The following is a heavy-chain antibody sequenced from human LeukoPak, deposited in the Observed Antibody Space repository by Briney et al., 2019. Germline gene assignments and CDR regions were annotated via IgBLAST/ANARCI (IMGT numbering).Heavy chain of an antibody. Sequence: PSQTLSLTCTVSGGSIGSGSYYWSWIRQPAGKGLEWIGRIYTSGSTNYNPSLKSRVTISVDTSKNQFSLKLSSVTAADTAVYYCARVGYCSSTSCLGTYFDYWGQGTLVTVSS. J-gene: IGHJ4*02. CDR2: IYTSGST. V-gene: IGHV4-61*02. CDR3: ARVGYCSSTSCLGTYFDY. D-gene: IGHD2-2*03. CDR1: GGSIGSGSYY.